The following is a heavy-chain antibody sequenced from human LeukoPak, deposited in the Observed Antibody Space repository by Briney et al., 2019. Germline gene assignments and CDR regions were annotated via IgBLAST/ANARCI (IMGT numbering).Heavy chain of an antibody. CDR1: GFTFSSYA. D-gene: IGHD3-16*01. Sequence: GGSLRLSCAASGFTFSSYAMSWVRQAPGKGLEWVSAISGSGGSTYYADSVRGRFTISRDNSNSTLSLQMNSLRAEGTAIYYSATDGQVLLPIEGWGQGTLVTVSS. V-gene: IGHV3-23*01. CDR3: ATDGQVLLPIEG. CDR2: ISGSGGST. J-gene: IGHJ4*02.